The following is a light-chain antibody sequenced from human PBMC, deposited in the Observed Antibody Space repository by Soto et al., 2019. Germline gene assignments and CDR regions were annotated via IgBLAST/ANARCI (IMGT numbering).Light chain of an antibody. Sequence: QSVLNRTASVSWSHGQSITISCTGTSSDVCGYDYVSWYQLHPGKAPKLMVFEVNNRPSGVSYRFSGSKSGNTASLTISGLQAEDEADYFCSSYSISIVSVVGSGTKV. CDR3: SSYSISIVSV. V-gene: IGLV2-14*01. CDR1: SSDVCGYDY. J-gene: IGLJ1*01. CDR2: EVN.